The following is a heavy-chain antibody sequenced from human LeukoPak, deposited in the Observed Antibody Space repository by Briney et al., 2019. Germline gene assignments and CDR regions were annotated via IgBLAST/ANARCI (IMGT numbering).Heavy chain of an antibody. D-gene: IGHD2-21*02. CDR2: ISYDGSNK. Sequence: GGSLRLSCAASGFTFSSYDMHWVRQAPGKGLEWVAFISYDGSNKYYADSVKGRFTISRDNSKNTLYLQMNSLRAEDTAVYYCAKAYCGGDCHIDYWGQGTLVTVSS. CDR1: GFTFSSYD. V-gene: IGHV3-30*18. J-gene: IGHJ4*02. CDR3: AKAYCGGDCHIDY.